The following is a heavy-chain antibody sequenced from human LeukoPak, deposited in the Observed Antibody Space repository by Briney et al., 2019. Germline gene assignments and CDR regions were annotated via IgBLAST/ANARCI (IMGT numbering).Heavy chain of an antibody. CDR2: VNPYGTS. CDR3: ARDRRPRAVAGAYISYGMDV. CDR1: GVSTNNYF. V-gene: IGHV4-4*07. J-gene: IGHJ6*02. D-gene: IGHD6-19*01. Sequence: SETLSLTCSVSGVSTNNYFWSWIRQSAGKGLEWIGRVNPYGTSNYNPSLKSRVTMSVDTSENLVSLRLTSLTAADTAVYYCARDRRPRAVAGAYISYGMDVWGQGTTVTVSS.